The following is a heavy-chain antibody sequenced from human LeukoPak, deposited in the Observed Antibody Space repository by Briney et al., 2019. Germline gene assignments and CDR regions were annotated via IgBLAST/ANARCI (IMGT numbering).Heavy chain of an antibody. CDR1: GFSLSTTGMC. D-gene: IGHD3-16*01. V-gene: IGHV2-70*11. CDR3: ARVKEGGFAEFDY. J-gene: IGHJ4*02. CDR2: IDWDDDK. Sequence: GPTLVKPTQTLTLTCTFSGFSLSTTGMCVTWIRQPPGKALEWLARIDWDDDKYYSTSLKTRLTISQDTSKNQVVLTMTDMEPADTATYYCARVKEGGFAEFDYWGQGNLVTVSS.